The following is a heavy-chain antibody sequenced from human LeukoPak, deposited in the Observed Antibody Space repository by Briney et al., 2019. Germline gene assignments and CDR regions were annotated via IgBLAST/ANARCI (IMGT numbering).Heavy chain of an antibody. CDR3: ATYYFGSGSYWNFDY. V-gene: IGHV1-3*01. CDR2: INAGNGNT. J-gene: IGHJ4*02. D-gene: IGHD3-10*01. CDR1: GYTFTSYA. Sequence: ASVEVSCKASGYTFTSYAMHWVRQAPGQRLEWMGWINAGNGNTKYSQKFQGRVTITRDTSASTAYMELSSLRSEDTAVYYCATYYFGSGSYWNFDYWGRGTLVTVSS.